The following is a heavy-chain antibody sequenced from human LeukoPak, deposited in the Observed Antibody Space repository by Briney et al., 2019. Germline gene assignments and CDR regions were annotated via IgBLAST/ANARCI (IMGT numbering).Heavy chain of an antibody. J-gene: IGHJ4*02. Sequence: SETLSLTCTVSGGPISSYYWSWLRQPPGKGLEWIGYIYYSGSTNYNPSLKRRVTISVDTSKNQFSLKLSSVTAADTAVYYCAREKWTFDYWGQGTLVTVSS. CDR1: GGPISSYY. CDR3: AREKWTFDY. CDR2: IYYSGST. D-gene: IGHD1-26*01. V-gene: IGHV4-59*01.